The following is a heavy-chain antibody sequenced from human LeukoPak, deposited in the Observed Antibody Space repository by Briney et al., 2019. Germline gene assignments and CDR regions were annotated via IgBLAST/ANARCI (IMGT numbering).Heavy chain of an antibody. J-gene: IGHJ4*02. CDR2: IGGGDDI. CDR3: TKDATPFNSLWDYFDS. CDR1: GFPFRDYA. D-gene: IGHD7-27*01. V-gene: IGHV3-23*01. Sequence: GGPLRLSCVASGFPFRDYAMYWVRQAPGKGLQWVAGIGGGDDIEYADSVKGRFTGSRGNSKNTLYLQMTSLRVEDAAVYYCTKDATPFNSLWDYFDSWGQGTLVTVSA.